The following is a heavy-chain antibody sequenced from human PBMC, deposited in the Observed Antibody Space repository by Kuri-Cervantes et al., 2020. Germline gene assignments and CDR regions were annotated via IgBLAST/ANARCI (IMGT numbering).Heavy chain of an antibody. CDR1: GGSFSGYY. CDR2: INHSGST. D-gene: IGHD2-2*02. V-gene: IGHV4-34*01. CDR3: ARVIRYCSSPSCYTFDS. J-gene: IGHJ5*01. Sequence: ESLKISCAVYGGSFSGYYWSWVRQPPGKGLEWIGEINHSGSTNYNPSLKSRVTISVDTSKNQFSLKLSSVTAADTAVYYCARVIRYCSSPSCYTFDSWGQGTLVTVSS.